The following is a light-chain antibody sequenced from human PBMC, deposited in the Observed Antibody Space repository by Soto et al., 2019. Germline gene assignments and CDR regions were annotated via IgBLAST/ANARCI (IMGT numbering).Light chain of an antibody. CDR3: QSYDDSLSVHYV. Sequence: QSVVTQPPSVSGAPGQRVTISCTGSSYNIGSTYDVQWYQQLPGTAPKLLIHGNTDRPSGVPDRFSGSKSGTSASLAITGLQADDEADYYCQSYDDSLSVHYVFGTGTQLTVL. CDR1: SYNIGSTYD. V-gene: IGLV1-40*01. J-gene: IGLJ1*01. CDR2: GNT.